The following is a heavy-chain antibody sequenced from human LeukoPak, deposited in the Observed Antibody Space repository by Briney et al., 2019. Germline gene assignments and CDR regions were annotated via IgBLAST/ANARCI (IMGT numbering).Heavy chain of an antibody. D-gene: IGHD2-15*01. V-gene: IGHV4-34*01. CDR1: GGSFSGYY. CDR3: ARVRVVVAATLNYYYYYGMDV. CDR2: INHSGST. J-gene: IGHJ6*02. Sequence: SETLSLTCAVYGGSFSGYYWSWIRKPPGKGLEWIGEINHSGSTNYNPSLKSRVTISVDTSKNQFSLKLSSVTAADTAVYYCARVRVVVAATLNYYYYYGMDVWGQGTTVTVSS.